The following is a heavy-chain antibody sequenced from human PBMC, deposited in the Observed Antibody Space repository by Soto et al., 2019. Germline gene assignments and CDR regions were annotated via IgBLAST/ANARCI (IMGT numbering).Heavy chain of an antibody. D-gene: IGHD4-17*01. CDR1: GGTFSSYA. CDR2: IIPIFGTA. Sequence: QVQLVQSGAEVKKPGSSVKVSCKASGGTFSSYAISWVRQAPGQGLEWMGGIIPIFGTANYAQKFQGRVTFTADESTSTVYMELSSLRSEDTAVYYCARKGPTVTTKGSSSLYYYSGMDVWGQGTTVTVSS. J-gene: IGHJ6*02. V-gene: IGHV1-69*01. CDR3: ARKGPTVTTKGSSSLYYYSGMDV.